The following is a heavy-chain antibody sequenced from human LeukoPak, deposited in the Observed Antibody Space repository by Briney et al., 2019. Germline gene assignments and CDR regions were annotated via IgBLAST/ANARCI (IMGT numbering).Heavy chain of an antibody. CDR2: ISYDGSNK. J-gene: IGHJ6*02. CDR3: ARDHSSGWLPYYYYGMDV. D-gene: IGHD6-19*01. V-gene: IGHV3-30-3*01. Sequence: GRSLRLSCAASGFTFSRYVMHWVRQAPGKGLEWVAVISYDGSNKYYADSVKGRFTISRDNSKNTLYLQMNSLRAEDTAVYYCARDHSSGWLPYYYYGMDVWGQGTTVTVSS. CDR1: GFTFSRYV.